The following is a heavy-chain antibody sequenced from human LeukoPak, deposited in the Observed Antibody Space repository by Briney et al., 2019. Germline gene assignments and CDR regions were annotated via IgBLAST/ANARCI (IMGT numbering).Heavy chain of an antibody. V-gene: IGHV3-33*01. J-gene: IGHJ5*02. CDR3: ARGSLYCSSTICYFWFDP. Sequence: GGSLRLSRAASGFTFRSYGVHWVREAPGKGLGWVAVIWYDGSNKYYADSVKGRFTISRDNSKNTLYLQMNSLRAEDTAVYYCARGSLYCSSTICYFWFDPWGQGTLVTVSS. CDR2: IWYDGSNK. CDR1: GFTFRSYG. D-gene: IGHD2-2*01.